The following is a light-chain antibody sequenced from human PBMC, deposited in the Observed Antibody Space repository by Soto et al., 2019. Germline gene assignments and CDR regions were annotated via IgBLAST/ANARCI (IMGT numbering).Light chain of an antibody. J-gene: IGKJ5*01. Sequence: EIVLTQSPGTLSLSPGERATLLCRASQSVANNYLAWYQQKPGQAPSLLIYGTSKRATGIPDRFNGSGSGTDFTLNITRVAPEDFAVYYCQQFVNSPYTFGQGTRLEIK. CDR1: QSVANNY. CDR2: GTS. CDR3: QQFVNSPYT. V-gene: IGKV3-20*01.